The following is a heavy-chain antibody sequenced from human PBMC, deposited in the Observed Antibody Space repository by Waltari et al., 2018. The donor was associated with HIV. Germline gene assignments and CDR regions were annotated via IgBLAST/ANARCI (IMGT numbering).Heavy chain of an antibody. V-gene: IGHV3-53*01. CDR3: ARVAPDGVGATGPFEN. D-gene: IGHD1-26*01. CDR2: IYSGGST. Sequence: EVQLVESGGGLIQPGGSLRLYCEASEFTLSSNYITWVRQAPGKGLEWVSIIYSGGSTYYADSVKGRFTISRDNSKNTLYLQMKRLRAEDTAMYYCARVAPDGVGATGPFENWGQGTLVIISS. J-gene: IGHJ4*02. CDR1: EFTLSSNY.